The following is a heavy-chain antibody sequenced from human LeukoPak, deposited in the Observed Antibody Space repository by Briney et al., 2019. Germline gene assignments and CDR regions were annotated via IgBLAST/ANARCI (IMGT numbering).Heavy chain of an antibody. V-gene: IGHV3-21*01. CDR1: GFTFSSCS. Sequence: KPGGSLRLSCAASGFTFSSCSMNWVRQAPGKGLEWVSSMSVSSGLIYYADSVKGRFIISRDNAKSSLYLQMNRLRVEDTAVYYCAREFAGSASGAGYWGQGTLVTVSS. CDR2: MSVSSGLI. CDR3: AREFAGSASGAGY. J-gene: IGHJ4*02. D-gene: IGHD1-26*01.